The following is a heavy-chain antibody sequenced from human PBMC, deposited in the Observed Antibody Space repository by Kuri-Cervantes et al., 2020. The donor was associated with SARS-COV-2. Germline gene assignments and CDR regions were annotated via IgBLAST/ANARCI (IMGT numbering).Heavy chain of an antibody. Sequence: LRLSCTVSGDSMSRGFYYWSWIRQPAGKGLEWIGRIYIGGSTNYNPSLKSRVTISVDTSRNQFSLNLGSVTAADTAMYYCARVMTISQITAWFDTWGQGTLVTVSS. J-gene: IGHJ5*02. CDR1: GDSMSRGFYY. D-gene: IGHD1-14*01. CDR2: IYIGGST. CDR3: ARVMTISQITAWFDT. V-gene: IGHV4-61*02.